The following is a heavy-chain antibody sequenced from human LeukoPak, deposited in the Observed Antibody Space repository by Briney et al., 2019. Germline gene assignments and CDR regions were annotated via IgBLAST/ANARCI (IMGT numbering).Heavy chain of an antibody. D-gene: IGHD3-3*01. CDR2: IHHGGTS. CDR1: SGFISSGGYS. Sequence: SETLSLTCAVSSGFISSGGYSWSWIRQPPGKGLEWVGYIHHGGTSCSSPSLKSRVTISVDRSNNQFSLSLSSMTAADTAVYYCARGKAACWSGYCYYYGMDVWGQGTTVTVSS. J-gene: IGHJ6*02. V-gene: IGHV4-30-2*01. CDR3: ARGKAACWSGYCYYYGMDV.